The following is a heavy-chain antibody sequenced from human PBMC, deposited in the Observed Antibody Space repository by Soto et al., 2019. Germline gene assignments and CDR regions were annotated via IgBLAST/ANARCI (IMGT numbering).Heavy chain of an antibody. Sequence: SQTLSLTCAISGDSVSTNTAAWNCIRQSPSRGLEWLGRTYYRSKWYNDYAVSVKSRITIDPDTSKNQFSLQLNSVTPEDTAVYYCVRTQYSGSYDAFDIWGQGTMVTVSS. V-gene: IGHV6-1*01. D-gene: IGHD6-6*01. CDR1: GDSVSTNTAA. CDR2: TYYRSKWYN. CDR3: VRTQYSGSYDAFDI. J-gene: IGHJ3*02.